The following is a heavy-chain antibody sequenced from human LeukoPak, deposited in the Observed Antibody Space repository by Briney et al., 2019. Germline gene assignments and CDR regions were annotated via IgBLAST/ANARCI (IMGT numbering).Heavy chain of an antibody. Sequence: ETLSLTCAVYGGSFSGDYWSWIRQAPGKGLEWVSAISGSGGSTYYADSVKGRFTISRDNSKNTLYLQMNSLRAEDTAVYYCASRIPRGSWRFDYWGQGTLVTVSS. CDR3: ASRIPRGSWRFDY. D-gene: IGHD1-26*01. J-gene: IGHJ4*02. CDR1: GGSFSGDY. V-gene: IGHV3-23*01. CDR2: ISGSGGST.